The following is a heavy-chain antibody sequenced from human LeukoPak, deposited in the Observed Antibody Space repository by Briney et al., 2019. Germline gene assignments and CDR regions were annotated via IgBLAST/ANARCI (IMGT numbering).Heavy chain of an antibody. CDR2: ISDSGGST. J-gene: IGHJ4*02. V-gene: IGHV3-23*01. Sequence: GGSLRLSCAVSGITLSNYGMSWVRQAPGKGLEWVAGISDSGGSTNYADSVKGRFTISRDNPKNTLYLQMNSLRAEDTAVYFCARRGVVIRVILVGFHKEAYYFDSWGQGALVTVSS. CDR3: ARRGVVIRVILVGFHKEAYYFDS. D-gene: IGHD3-22*01. CDR1: GITLSNYG.